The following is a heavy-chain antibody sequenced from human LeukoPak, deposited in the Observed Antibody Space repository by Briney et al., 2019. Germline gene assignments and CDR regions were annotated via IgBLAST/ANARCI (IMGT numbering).Heavy chain of an antibody. J-gene: IGHJ4*02. CDR2: ISGSGGST. Sequence: GGSLRLSCVASGFTFSSYAMSWVRQAPGKGLEWVSAISGSGGSTYYADSVKGRFTISRDNSKNTLYLQMNSLRAEDTAVYYCAKGSARVVPAAILDYWGQGTLVTVSS. CDR3: AKGSARVVPAAILDY. V-gene: IGHV3-23*01. D-gene: IGHD2-2*01. CDR1: GFTFSSYA.